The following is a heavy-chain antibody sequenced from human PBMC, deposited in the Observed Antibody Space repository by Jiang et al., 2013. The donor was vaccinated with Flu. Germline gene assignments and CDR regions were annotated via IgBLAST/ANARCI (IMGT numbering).Heavy chain of an antibody. Sequence: LEWIGYSYYSGSTYYNASLRSRVTISVDTSKNQFSLKLSFVTAADTAVYYCASLGYCSSTSCQYYFDYWGQGTLVTVSS. J-gene: IGHJ4*02. CDR2: SYYSGST. V-gene: IGHV4-31*02. CDR3: ASLGYCSSTSCQYYFDY. D-gene: IGHD2-2*01.